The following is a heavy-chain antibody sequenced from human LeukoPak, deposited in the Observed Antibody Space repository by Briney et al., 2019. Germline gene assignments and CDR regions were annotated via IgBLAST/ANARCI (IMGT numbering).Heavy chain of an antibody. CDR1: GFTLSSYA. J-gene: IGHJ4*02. CDR2: ISYDGTIT. Sequence: GGSLRLSCAASGFTLSSYAMPWVRQAPGKGLGWVAVISYDGTITYYADSVKGRFTNSRDNPKNTLYLQLNSLRAEDTAIYYCARDSTYYYDSGSSGPHYFDSWGQGTLVTVSS. CDR3: ARDSTYYYDSGSSGPHYFDS. V-gene: IGHV3-30*01. D-gene: IGHD3-10*01.